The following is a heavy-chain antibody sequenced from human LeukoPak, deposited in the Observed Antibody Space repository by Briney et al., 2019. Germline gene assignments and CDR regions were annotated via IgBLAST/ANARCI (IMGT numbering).Heavy chain of an antibody. CDR2: IYNSGHT. CDR3: ARAAVTTSRYFQH. CDR1: GGSISNYY. J-gene: IGHJ1*01. V-gene: IGHV4-59*01. D-gene: IGHD4-17*01. Sequence: SETLSLTCTVSGGSISNYYWSWIRQPPGKGLEWIGYIYNSGHTNYNPSLKSRVTISEDTSKNQLSLKLSSVTAADTAVYYCARAAVTTSRYFQHWGQGTLVTVSS.